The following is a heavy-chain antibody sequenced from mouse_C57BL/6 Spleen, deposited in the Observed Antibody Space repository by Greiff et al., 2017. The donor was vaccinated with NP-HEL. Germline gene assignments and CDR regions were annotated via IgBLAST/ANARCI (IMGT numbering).Heavy chain of an antibody. CDR3: ARAELSGPWFAY. V-gene: IGHV1-7*01. Sequence: QVQLQQSGAELAKPGASVKLSCTASGYTFTSYWMHWVKQRPGQGLEWIGYINPSSGYTKYNQKFKDKATLTADKSSSTAYMQLSSLTYEYSAVYYGARAELSGPWFAYWAKGLWSLSLQ. J-gene: IGHJ3*01. CDR1: GYTFTSYW. CDR2: INPSSGYT.